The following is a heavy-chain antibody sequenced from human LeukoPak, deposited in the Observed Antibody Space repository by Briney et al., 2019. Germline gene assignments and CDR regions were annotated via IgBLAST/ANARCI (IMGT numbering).Heavy chain of an antibody. V-gene: IGHV3-33*01. CDR2: IWYEGSNK. J-gene: IGHJ4*02. D-gene: IGHD3-16*01. Sequence: GGSLRLSCAASGFTFSSYGMHWVRQAPGKGLEWVAVIWYEGSNKYYADSVKGRFTISRDNSKNTLYLQMNSLRAEDTAVYYCARDRGRRYDYVWGSPLGYWGQGTLVTVSS. CDR1: GFTFSSYG. CDR3: ARDRGRRYDYVWGSPLGY.